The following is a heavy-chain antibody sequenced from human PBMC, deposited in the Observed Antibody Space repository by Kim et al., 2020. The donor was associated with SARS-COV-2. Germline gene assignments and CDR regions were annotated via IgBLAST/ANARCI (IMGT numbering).Heavy chain of an antibody. J-gene: IGHJ4*02. Sequence: SETLSLTCTVSGGSISSSSYYWGWIRQPPGKGLEWIGSIYYSGSTYYNPSLKSRVTISVDTSKNQFSLKLSSVTAADTAVYYCARLGVMYYFDYWGQGTLVTVSS. V-gene: IGHV4-39*01. CDR3: ARLGVMYYFDY. CDR1: GGSISSSSYY. D-gene: IGHD3-16*01. CDR2: IYYSGST.